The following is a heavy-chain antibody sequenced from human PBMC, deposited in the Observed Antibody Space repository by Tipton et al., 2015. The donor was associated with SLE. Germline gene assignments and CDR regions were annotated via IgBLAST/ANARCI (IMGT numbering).Heavy chain of an antibody. CDR2: ISYDGSKK. CDR3: TSRLRGTLAVSDVFDY. D-gene: IGHD6-19*01. Sequence: SLRLSCAASGFTFSSYAMHWIRQAPVKGLEWVAVISYDGSKKYYAESVKCRFNISRDNSKNTLYLQMNSLRAEVTAVHYCTSRLRGTLAVSDVFDYWGPGT. V-gene: IGHV3-30*04. CDR1: GFTFSSYA. J-gene: IGHJ4*02.